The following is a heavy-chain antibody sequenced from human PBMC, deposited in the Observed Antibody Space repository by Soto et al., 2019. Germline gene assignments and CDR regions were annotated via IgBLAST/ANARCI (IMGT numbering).Heavy chain of an antibody. J-gene: IGHJ5*02. Sequence: ASVKVSCKASGYTFTGYYMHWVRQAPGQGLAWMGWIHPNSGGTNYAQKFQGRVTMTRDTSISTAYMELSRLRSDDTAVYYCARGPGVVIAAAVLGWFDPWGQGTLVTVSS. CDR2: IHPNSGGT. CDR1: GYTFTGYY. V-gene: IGHV1-2*02. CDR3: ARGPGVVIAAAVLGWFDP. D-gene: IGHD6-13*01.